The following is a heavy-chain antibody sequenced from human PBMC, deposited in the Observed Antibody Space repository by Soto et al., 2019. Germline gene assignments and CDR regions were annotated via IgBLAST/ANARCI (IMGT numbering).Heavy chain of an antibody. D-gene: IGHD2-15*01. J-gene: IGHJ6*04. CDR1: GFTVSSKY. V-gene: IGHV3-66*01. Sequence: EVHLVESGGGLVQPGGSLRLSCAASGFTVSSKYMSWVRQAPGKGLEWVSLIQGGGPTYYADSVKGRFTISRDTSENTMDLQMDSLRAEYTAVYYCARDDVLGDGGRCYGVTLDVWGKGTTVTVSS. CDR3: ARDDVLGDGGRCYGVTLDV. CDR2: IQGGGPT.